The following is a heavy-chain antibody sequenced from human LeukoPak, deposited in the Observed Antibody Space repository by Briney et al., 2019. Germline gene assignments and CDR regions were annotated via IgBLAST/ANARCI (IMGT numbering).Heavy chain of an antibody. Sequence: GGSLRLSCATSGFTFSSYWMSWVRQAPGKGLEWVANIKQDGSEKYYEDSVKGRFTISRDNAKNSLYLQMNSLRAEDTAVYYCARGSIGISNWFDPWGQGTLVTVSS. CDR1: GFTFSSYW. CDR2: IKQDGSEK. J-gene: IGHJ5*02. D-gene: IGHD1-20*01. V-gene: IGHV3-7*01. CDR3: ARGSIGISNWFDP.